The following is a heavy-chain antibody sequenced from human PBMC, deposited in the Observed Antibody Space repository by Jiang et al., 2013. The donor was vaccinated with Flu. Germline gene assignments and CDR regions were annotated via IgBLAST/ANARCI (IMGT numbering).Heavy chain of an antibody. D-gene: IGHD5-18*01. CDR1: EYTFTAYY. V-gene: IGHV1-2*02. CDR3: ARSTAMSMYYYYGMDV. Sequence: GREVEEGLGPSVKVSCKASEYTFTAYYIHCVRQAPGQGLEWMGWINPNTGGTNYAQKFQGRVTMTRDTSISTAYMELSGLTSDDTAVYYCARSTAMSMYYYYGMDVWGPRDHGHRLL. CDR2: INPNTGGT. J-gene: IGHJ6*01.